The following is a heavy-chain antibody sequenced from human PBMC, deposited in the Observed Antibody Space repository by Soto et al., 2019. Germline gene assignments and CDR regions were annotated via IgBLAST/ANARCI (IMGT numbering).Heavy chain of an antibody. D-gene: IGHD3-10*01. Sequence: ASVKVSCKASGYTFTSYDINWVRQATGQGLEWMGWMNPNSGNTGYAQKFQGRVTMTRNTSISTAYMELSSLRSEDTAVYYCAIGYGSGSYYNGVTDYWGQGTLVTVSS. CDR1: GYTFTSYD. CDR2: MNPNSGNT. V-gene: IGHV1-8*01. J-gene: IGHJ4*02. CDR3: AIGYGSGSYYNGVTDY.